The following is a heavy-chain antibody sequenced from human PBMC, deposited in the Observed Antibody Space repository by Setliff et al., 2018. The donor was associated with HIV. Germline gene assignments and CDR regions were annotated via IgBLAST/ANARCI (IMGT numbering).Heavy chain of an antibody. CDR2: INPSSGSP. V-gene: IGHV1-46*01. D-gene: IGHD4-17*01. CDR3: ARGTTATDYYYYMDV. J-gene: IGHJ6*03. Sequence: GASVKVSCKASGYTFTSYYMHWVRQAPGQGLEWMGIINPSSGSPTYAQKFQGRVTMTRDTSTSTVYMELSSLRSEDTAVYFCARGTTATDYYYYMDVWGKGTSVTVSS. CDR1: GYTFTSYY.